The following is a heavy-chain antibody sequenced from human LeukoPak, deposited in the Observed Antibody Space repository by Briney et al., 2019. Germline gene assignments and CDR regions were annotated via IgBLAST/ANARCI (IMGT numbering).Heavy chain of an antibody. V-gene: IGHV3-49*04. CDR2: IRSKAYGGTT. Sequence: GRSLRLSCTASGFTFGDYAMSWVRQAPGKGLEWVGFIRSKAYGGTTEYAASVKGRFTISRDDSKSIAYLQMNSLKTEDTAVYYCTRTPPIPPEILLWFGELFDYWGQGTLVTVSS. CDR1: GFTFGDYA. CDR3: TRTPPIPPEILLWFGELFDY. J-gene: IGHJ4*02. D-gene: IGHD3-10*01.